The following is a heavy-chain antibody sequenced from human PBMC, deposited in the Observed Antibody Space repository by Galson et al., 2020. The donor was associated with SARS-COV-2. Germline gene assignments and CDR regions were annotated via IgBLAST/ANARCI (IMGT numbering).Heavy chain of an antibody. CDR2: IGTAGDT. CDR3: ARGRSRITMVRGVVNDAFDI. D-gene: IGHD3-10*01. Sequence: GESLKISCAASGFTFSSYDMHWVRQATGKGLEWVSAIGTAGDTYYPGSVKGRFTISRENAKNSLYLQMNSLRAGDTAVYYCARGRSRITMVRGVVNDAFDIWGQGTMVTVSS. CDR1: GFTFSSYD. V-gene: IGHV3-13*01. J-gene: IGHJ3*02.